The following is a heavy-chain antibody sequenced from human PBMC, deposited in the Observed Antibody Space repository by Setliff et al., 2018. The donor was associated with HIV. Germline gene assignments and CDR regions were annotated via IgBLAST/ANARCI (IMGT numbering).Heavy chain of an antibody. V-gene: IGHV4-4*02. CDR1: GDSINNNNF. CDR3: ARATEPGYRFGENWFDP. D-gene: IGHD5-18*01. Sequence: PSETLSLTCAVSGDSINNNNFWVWVRQPPGKRLEWIGEIFHSGSVHYNPSLESRVTMSVDKSLNQFSLKLTSVTAADTAVYYCARATEPGYRFGENWFDPWGHGNLVTVSS. J-gene: IGHJ5*02. CDR2: IFHSGSV.